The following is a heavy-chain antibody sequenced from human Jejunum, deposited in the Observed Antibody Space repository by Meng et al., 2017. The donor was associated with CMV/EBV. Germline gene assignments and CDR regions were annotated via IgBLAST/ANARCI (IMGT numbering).Heavy chain of an antibody. J-gene: IGHJ2*01. V-gene: IGHV1-3*01. CDR3: ASERWGSGYLDL. D-gene: IGHD4-23*01. CDR2: VNAGNGNT. CDR1: GHPFSNYA. Sequence: KDFGHPFSNYAMHWVRQAPGQRLEWMGLVNAGNGNTRYSQKFQGRVTISRDTSASTVYMELSSLTSEDTAVYYCASERWGSGYLDLWGRGSLVTVSS.